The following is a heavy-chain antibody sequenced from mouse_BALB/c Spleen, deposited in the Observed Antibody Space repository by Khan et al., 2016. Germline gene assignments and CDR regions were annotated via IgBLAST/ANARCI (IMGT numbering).Heavy chain of an antibody. CDR3: ARDLDY. V-gene: IGHV1-7*01. CDR2: INPSTDYT. J-gene: IGHJ4*01. CDR1: GYTFTTYW. Sequence: VQLQESGAELTKPGASVKMSCKASGYTFTTYWMHWVKQRPGQGLEWIGYINPSTDYTEYNQRFRDKATLTADKSSSTAYMQLNSLTSEDSAVYYGARDLDYWGQGTSVTVSS.